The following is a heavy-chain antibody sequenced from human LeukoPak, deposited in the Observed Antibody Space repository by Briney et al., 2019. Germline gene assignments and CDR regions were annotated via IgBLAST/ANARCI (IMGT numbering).Heavy chain of an antibody. J-gene: IGHJ4*02. Sequence: PSETLSLTCTVSGGSISSHYWSWIRQPPGKGLEWIGYISDSGRTNYNPSLKSRVAISGDTSKNQLSLKLTSVTAADTAVYYCARRGTLKYFDYWGQGTLVTVSS. CDR1: GGSISSHY. V-gene: IGHV4-59*08. CDR3: ARRGTLKYFDY. CDR2: ISDSGRT.